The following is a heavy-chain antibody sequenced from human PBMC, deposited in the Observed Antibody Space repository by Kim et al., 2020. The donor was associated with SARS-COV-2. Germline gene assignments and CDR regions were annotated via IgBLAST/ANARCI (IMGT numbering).Heavy chain of an antibody. CDR3: ARGPNYSPFDY. Sequence: YSADSVRGPFSISRDNDTNSLYLQMNSLRAEDTAVYYCARGPNYSPFDYWGQGTLVTVSS. V-gene: IGHV3-48*03. J-gene: IGHJ4*02. D-gene: IGHD4-4*01.